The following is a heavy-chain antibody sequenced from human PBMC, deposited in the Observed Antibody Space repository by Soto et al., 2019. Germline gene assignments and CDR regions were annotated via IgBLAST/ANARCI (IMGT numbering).Heavy chain of an antibody. D-gene: IGHD1-26*01. Sequence: QVQVVQSGAEVKKPGASVNISCKASGYKFTDYFVHWVRQAPGQGLEWMGLIKPSGGDTIYAQNFQGRLTMTRDTSTSTVYMELSSLKFEDTAVYYCARGGSPLELLGSRWGQGTLVSVSS. V-gene: IGHV1-46*01. CDR3: ARGGSPLELLGSR. CDR1: GYKFTDYF. CDR2: IKPSGGDT. J-gene: IGHJ4*02.